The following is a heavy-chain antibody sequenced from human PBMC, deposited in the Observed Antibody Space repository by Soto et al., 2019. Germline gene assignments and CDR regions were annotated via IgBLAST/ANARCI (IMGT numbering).Heavy chain of an antibody. D-gene: IGHD1-1*01. CDR3: AGQRSPEGWFDP. CDR2: VTVTGGST. V-gene: IGHV3-23*01. J-gene: IGHJ5*02. CDR1: ASSFNTYG. Sequence: PGGSLRLSCAASASSFNTYGVTWFRHSPGKGLEWVSTVTVTGGSTYYADSVKGRFTISRDRSNYTVSLLLNSLRFEDTAIHYSAGQRSPEGWFDPWGQGTLVTVSS.